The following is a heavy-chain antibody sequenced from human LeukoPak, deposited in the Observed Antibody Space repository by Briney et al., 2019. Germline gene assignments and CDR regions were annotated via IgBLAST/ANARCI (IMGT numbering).Heavy chain of an antibody. D-gene: IGHD6-6*01. Sequence: SETLSLTCTVSSGSISSSSYYWGWIRQPPGKGLEWIGSIYYSGSTYYNPSLKSRVTISVDTSKNQFSLKLSSVTAADTAVYYCAITGGSSSGVLFEYWGQGTLVTVSS. CDR1: SGSISSSSYY. J-gene: IGHJ4*02. V-gene: IGHV4-39*01. CDR2: IYYSGST. CDR3: AITGGSSSGVLFEY.